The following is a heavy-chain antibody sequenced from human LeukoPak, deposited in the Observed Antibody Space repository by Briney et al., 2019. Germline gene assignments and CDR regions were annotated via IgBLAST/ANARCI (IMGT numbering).Heavy chain of an antibody. V-gene: IGHV3-23*01. CDR1: GFTFSNYG. D-gene: IGHD2-2*01. J-gene: IGHJ6*03. CDR2: ISGSGGST. Sequence: GGSLRLSCVASGFTFSNYGMNWVRQAPGKGLEWVSAISGSGGSTYYADSVKGRFTISRDNSKNTLYLQMNSLRAEDTAVYYCAKRYCSSTSCYPLPYYYYMDVWGKGTTVTVSS. CDR3: AKRYCSSTSCYPLPYYYYMDV.